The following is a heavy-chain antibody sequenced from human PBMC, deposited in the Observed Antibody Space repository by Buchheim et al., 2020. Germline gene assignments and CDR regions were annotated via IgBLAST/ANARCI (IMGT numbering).Heavy chain of an antibody. D-gene: IGHD5-18*01. V-gene: IGHV4-59*01. CDR2: IYYSGST. CDR1: GGSISSYY. J-gene: IGHJ4*02. CDR3: ARVLKWDTAMVPDYYFDY. Sequence: QVQLQESGPGLVKPSETLSLTCTVSGGSISSYYWSWIRQPPGKGLEWIGYIYYSGSTNYNPSLKSRVTISVATSKNQFSLKLSSVTAADTAVYYCARVLKWDTAMVPDYYFDYWGQGTL.